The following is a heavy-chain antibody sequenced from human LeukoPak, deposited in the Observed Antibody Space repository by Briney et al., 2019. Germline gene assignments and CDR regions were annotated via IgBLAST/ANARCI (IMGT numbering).Heavy chain of an antibody. CDR1: GGSFSGYY. Sequence: SETLSLTCAVYGGSFSGYYWSWIRQPPGKGLEWIGEINHSGSSNYNPSLKSRVTISLDTSKNQFSLNLSSVAAADTAVYYCAREGYCSGTSCYNFNYWGQGTLVTVSS. CDR3: AREGYCSGTSCYNFNY. CDR2: INHSGSS. D-gene: IGHD2-2*02. V-gene: IGHV4-34*01. J-gene: IGHJ4*02.